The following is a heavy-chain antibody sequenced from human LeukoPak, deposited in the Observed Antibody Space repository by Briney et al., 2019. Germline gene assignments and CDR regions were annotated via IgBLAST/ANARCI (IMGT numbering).Heavy chain of an antibody. CDR2: IYYSGST. CDR3: ARVGSYGYNWFDP. V-gene: IGHV4-59*01. Sequence: SETLSLTCAVYGGSFSSYYWSWIRQPPGKGLEWIGYIYYSGSTNYNPSLKSRVTISVDTSKNQFSLKLSSVTAADTAVYYCARVGSYGYNWFDPWGQGTLVTVSS. J-gene: IGHJ5*02. CDR1: GGSFSSYY. D-gene: IGHD5-18*01.